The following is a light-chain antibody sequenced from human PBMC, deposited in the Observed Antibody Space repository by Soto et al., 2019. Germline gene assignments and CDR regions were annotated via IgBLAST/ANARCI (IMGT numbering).Light chain of an antibody. Sequence: DIQMTQSPTSLSASVGDRVTISCRASQSISTYLSWYQQKPGKAPRLLIYAASTVQSGVPPRFSGSGSETDFILTISSLRSEDIATYFCQQTYSAPPWTFGQGTKVDIK. CDR3: QQTYSAPPWT. CDR2: AAS. CDR1: QSISTY. V-gene: IGKV1-39*01. J-gene: IGKJ1*01.